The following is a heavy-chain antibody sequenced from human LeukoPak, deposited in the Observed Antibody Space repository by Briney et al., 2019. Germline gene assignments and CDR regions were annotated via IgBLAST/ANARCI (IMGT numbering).Heavy chain of an antibody. Sequence: GGSLRLSCAASGFIFSSYAMNWVRQAPGKGLEWVSVTSYSGSSTYYADSVKGRFTISRDNSKNTLYLQMNSLRAEDTAVYYCAKATVSSGWYYFDYWGQGTLVTVSS. V-gene: IGHV3-23*01. D-gene: IGHD6-19*01. CDR3: AKATVSSGWYYFDY. CDR1: GFIFSSYA. J-gene: IGHJ4*02. CDR2: TSYSGSST.